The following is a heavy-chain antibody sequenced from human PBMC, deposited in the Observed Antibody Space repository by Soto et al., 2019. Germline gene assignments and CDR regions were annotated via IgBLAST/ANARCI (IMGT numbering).Heavy chain of an antibody. V-gene: IGHV3-33*01. CDR1: GFTFSSYG. CDR3: ARDHITMVRGGTYGMDV. J-gene: IGHJ6*02. CDR2: IWYDGSNK. Sequence: GGSLRLSCAASGFTFSSYGMHWVRQAPGKGLEWVEVIWYDGSNKYYADSVKGRFTISRDNSKNTLYLQMNSLRAEDTAVYYCARDHITMVRGGTYGMDVWGQGTTVTVSS. D-gene: IGHD3-10*01.